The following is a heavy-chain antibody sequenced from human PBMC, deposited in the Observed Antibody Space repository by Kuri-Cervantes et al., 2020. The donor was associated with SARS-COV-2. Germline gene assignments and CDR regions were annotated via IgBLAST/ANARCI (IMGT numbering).Heavy chain of an antibody. CDR2: INHSGST. CDR3: ARGRRITMIVVVISRRGHDAFDI. Sequence: SETLSLTCAVYGGSFSGYYWTWIRQPPGKGLEWIGEINHSGSTNYNPSLKSRVSVTRDTSNNQFSLKLSSVTAADTAVYYCARGRRITMIVVVISRRGHDAFDIWGQGTMVTVSS. J-gene: IGHJ3*02. CDR1: GGSFSGYY. V-gene: IGHV4-34*01. D-gene: IGHD3-22*01.